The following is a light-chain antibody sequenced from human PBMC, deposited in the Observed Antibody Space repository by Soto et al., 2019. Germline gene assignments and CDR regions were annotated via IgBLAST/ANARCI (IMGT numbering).Light chain of an antibody. Sequence: DIQMTQSPSSLSASVGDRVTITCQASQDISDKLNWYQQKSGKPPNLLIYEASNLELGVPSRFSGSASGTDFTFTISSLQPEDYGTYYGQPYSNLPFPFGPGTKIDIK. CDR1: QDISDK. V-gene: IGKV1-33*01. CDR3: QPYSNLPFP. J-gene: IGKJ3*01. CDR2: EAS.